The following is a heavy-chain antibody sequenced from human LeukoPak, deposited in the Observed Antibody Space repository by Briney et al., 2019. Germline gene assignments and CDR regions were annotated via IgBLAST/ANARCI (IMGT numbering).Heavy chain of an antibody. CDR1: GFTVSSTY. V-gene: IGHV3-53*04. CDR2: FYPSGTT. D-gene: IGHD2-2*02. CDR3: ATVPRSSCCYTFDS. Sequence: GGSLRLSCAASGFTVSSTYMAWVRQPPGKGLEWVSVFYPSGTTHYADSVKGRFTVSRHDSNNAFYPQMNSLRVEDTAVYYCATVPRSSCCYTFDSWGQGTLVTVS. J-gene: IGHJ4*02.